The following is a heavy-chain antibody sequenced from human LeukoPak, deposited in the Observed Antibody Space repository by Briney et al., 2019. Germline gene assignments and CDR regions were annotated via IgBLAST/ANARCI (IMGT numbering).Heavy chain of an antibody. CDR1: GGTFSSYA. CDR3: ARDHPGIAAAGTKRFDP. J-gene: IGHJ5*02. V-gene: IGHV1-69*13. CDR2: IIPIFGTA. D-gene: IGHD6-13*01. Sequence: SVKVSCKASGGTFSSYAISWVRQAPGQGLEWMGGIIPIFGTANYAQKFQGRVTITADESTSTAYMELSRLRSDDTAVYYCARDHPGIAAAGTKRFDPWGQGTLVTVSS.